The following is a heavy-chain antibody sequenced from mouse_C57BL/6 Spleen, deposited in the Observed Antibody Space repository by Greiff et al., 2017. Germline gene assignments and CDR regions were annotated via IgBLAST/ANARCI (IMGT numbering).Heavy chain of an antibody. CDR2: INPSSGYT. CDR3: ARSTMVTTWFAY. J-gene: IGHJ3*01. Sequence: VQLQQSGAELAKPGASVKLSCKASGYTFTSYWMHWVKQRPGQGLEWIGYINPSSGYTKYNQKFKDKATLTADKSYSTAYMQLSSLKYADSADYYCARSTMVTTWFAYWGQGTLVTVSA. CDR1: GYTFTSYW. D-gene: IGHD2-2*01. V-gene: IGHV1-7*01.